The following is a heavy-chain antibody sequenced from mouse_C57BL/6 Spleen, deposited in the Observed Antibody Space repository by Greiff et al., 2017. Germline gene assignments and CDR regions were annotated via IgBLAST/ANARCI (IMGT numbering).Heavy chain of an antibody. CDR3: ARRAHYYGSSLYYAMDY. J-gene: IGHJ4*01. CDR1: GYTFTSYW. Sequence: VKLQQPGAELVRPGTSVKLSCKASGYTFTSYWMHWVKQRPGQGLEWIGVIDPSDSYTNYNQKFKGKATLTVDTSSSTAYMQLSSLTSEDSAVYYCARRAHYYGSSLYYAMDYWGQGTSVTVSS. CDR2: IDPSDSYT. V-gene: IGHV1-59*01. D-gene: IGHD1-1*01.